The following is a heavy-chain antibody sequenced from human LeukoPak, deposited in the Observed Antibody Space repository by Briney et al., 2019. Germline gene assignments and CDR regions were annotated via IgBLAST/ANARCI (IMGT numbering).Heavy chain of an antibody. CDR2: INPNSGGT. D-gene: IGHD6-6*01. CDR3: ARYVVGYSSSSWSWFDP. Sequence: ASVKVSCKASGYTFTSYDINWVRQATGQGLEWMGWINPNSGGTNYAQKFQGRVTMTRDTSISTAYMELSRLRSDDTAVYYCARYVVGYSSSSWSWFDPWGQGTLVTVSS. CDR1: GYTFTSYD. V-gene: IGHV1-2*02. J-gene: IGHJ5*02.